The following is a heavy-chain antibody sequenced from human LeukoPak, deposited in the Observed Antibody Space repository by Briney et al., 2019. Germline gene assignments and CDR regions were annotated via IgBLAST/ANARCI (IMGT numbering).Heavy chain of an antibody. CDR2: IYHSGST. Sequence: SETLSLTCAVSGGSISSSNWWSWVRQPPGKGLEWIGEIYHSGSTNYNPSLKSRVTISVDKSKNQFSLKLSSVTAADTAVYYCAREGGATPSWFDPWGQGTLVTVSS. CDR1: GGSISSSNW. CDR3: AREGGATPSWFDP. V-gene: IGHV4-4*02. J-gene: IGHJ5*02. D-gene: IGHD1-26*01.